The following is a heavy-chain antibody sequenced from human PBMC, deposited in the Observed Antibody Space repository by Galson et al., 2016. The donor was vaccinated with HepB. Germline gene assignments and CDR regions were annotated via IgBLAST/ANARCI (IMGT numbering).Heavy chain of an antibody. CDR3: VRDGGHFELDV. CDR1: GFTFNNYA. V-gene: IGHV3-74*01. Sequence: SLRLSCAAAGFTFNNYAMHWVRQAPGKGLLLVSRVAPSGDVTRYADSVRGRFSTSRDNAKNTVYLEMNSLRAEDTALYYCVRDGGHFELDVWGQGTTVTVSS. J-gene: IGHJ6*02. CDR2: VAPSGDVT. D-gene: IGHD4-23*01.